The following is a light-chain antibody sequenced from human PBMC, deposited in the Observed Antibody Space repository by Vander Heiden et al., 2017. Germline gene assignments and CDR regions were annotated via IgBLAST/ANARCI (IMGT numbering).Light chain of an antibody. V-gene: IGLV2-8*01. CDR2: EVS. CDR3: SSYAGSNNLV. CDR1: SSDVGTYNY. J-gene: IGLJ2*01. Sequence: QSALTQPPSASGAAGQSVTISCTGTSSDVGTYNYVSWYQQHPGKAPKLMIYEVSTRPSGVPDRFSGSKSGNTASLTVSGLQAEDEADYYCSSYAGSNNLVFGGRTKLTVL.